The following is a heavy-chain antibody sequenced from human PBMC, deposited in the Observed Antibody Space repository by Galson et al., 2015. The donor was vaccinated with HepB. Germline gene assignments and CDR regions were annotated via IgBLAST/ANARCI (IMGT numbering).Heavy chain of an antibody. CDR1: GFTFSSYA. V-gene: IGHV3-30-3*01. Sequence: SLRLSCAASGFTFSSYAMHWVRQAPGKGLEWVAVISYDGSNKYYADSVKGRFTISRDNSKNTLYLQMNSLRAEDTAVYYCARDLPLVGGAFDIWGQGTMVTVSS. CDR3: ARDLPLVGGAFDI. J-gene: IGHJ3*02. D-gene: IGHD2-15*01. CDR2: ISYDGSNK.